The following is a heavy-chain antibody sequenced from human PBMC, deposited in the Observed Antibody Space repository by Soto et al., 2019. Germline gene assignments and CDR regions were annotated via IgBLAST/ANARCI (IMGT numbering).Heavy chain of an antibody. CDR1: GYTFSDYG. CDR3: ARGRGGYLSSSGHTHNYLDY. Sequence: QVHLVQSGSEVKTAGAAVKVSCKASGYTFSDYGVSWVRQAPGQGLEWMGWINVYSGTTNYLPKFQGRVTMTTDTSTSTLYMELRDLSSEDTAVYYWARGRGGYLSSSGHTHNYLDYWGQGTLVTVSS. CDR2: INVYSGTT. D-gene: IGHD3-22*01. J-gene: IGHJ4*02. V-gene: IGHV1-18*01.